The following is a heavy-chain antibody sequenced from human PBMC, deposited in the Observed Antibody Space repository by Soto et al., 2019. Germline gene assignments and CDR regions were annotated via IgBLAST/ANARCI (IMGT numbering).Heavy chain of an antibody. Sequence: PSETLSLTCTVSGGSISSSSYYWGWIRQPPGKGLEWIGSIFYSGSTYYNPSLKSRVTISVDTSKNQFSLKLSSVTAADTAVYYCARGLRVWFGRERNYYYGMDVWGQGTTVT. V-gene: IGHV4-39*01. CDR3: ARGLRVWFGRERNYYYGMDV. J-gene: IGHJ6*02. CDR2: IFYSGST. D-gene: IGHD3-10*01. CDR1: GGSISSSSYY.